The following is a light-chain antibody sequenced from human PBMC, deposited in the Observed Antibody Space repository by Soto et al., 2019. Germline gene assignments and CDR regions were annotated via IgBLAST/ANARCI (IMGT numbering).Light chain of an antibody. Sequence: QSALTQPAAVSGSPGQSITLSCTRTSSGVENYNLVSWYQHRPGKAPKLIIYEGSQRPSVVSDRFSGSKSVNTASLTISGLRAEDEADYYCSAYAGAVVFGGGTKLTVL. CDR1: SSGVENYNL. CDR2: EGS. J-gene: IGLJ2*01. V-gene: IGLV2-23*01. CDR3: SAYAGAVV.